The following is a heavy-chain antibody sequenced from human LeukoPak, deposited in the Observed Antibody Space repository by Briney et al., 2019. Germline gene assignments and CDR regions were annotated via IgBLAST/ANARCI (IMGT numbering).Heavy chain of an antibody. V-gene: IGHV3-49*04. CDR2: IRSKAYGGTT. CDR3: TRDRGARTYFDY. Sequence: GGSLILSCAASGFTFSNAWMSWVRQAPGKGLEWVGFIRSKAYGGTTEYAASVKGRFTISRDDSKSIAYLQMNSLKTEDTAVYYCTRDRGARTYFDYWGQGTLVTVSS. D-gene: IGHD3-10*01. J-gene: IGHJ4*02. CDR1: GFTFSNAW.